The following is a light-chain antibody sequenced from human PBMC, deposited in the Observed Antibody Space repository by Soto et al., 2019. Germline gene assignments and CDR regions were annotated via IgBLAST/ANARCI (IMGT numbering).Light chain of an antibody. Sequence: HSVLTQPPSVSAAPGQKVTISCSGSSSNIGGNSVSWYQQHPGKAPKLMIYEVINRPSGVSNRFSGSKSGNTASLTISGLQAEDEADYYCGSYTSASTLVFGTGTKVTVL. CDR2: EVI. CDR1: SSNIGGNS. CDR3: GSYTSASTLV. J-gene: IGLJ1*01. V-gene: IGLV2-14*01.